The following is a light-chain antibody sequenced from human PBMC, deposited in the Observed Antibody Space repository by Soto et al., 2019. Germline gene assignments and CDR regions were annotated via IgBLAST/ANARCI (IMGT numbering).Light chain of an antibody. J-gene: IGLJ2*01. V-gene: IGLV2-14*01. CDR2: DVS. CDR1: SSDVGGYNY. CDR3: ISYTSSSTLYVV. Sequence: QSALTQPASVSGSPGQSITISCTGTSSDVGGYNYVSWYQQRPGKAPKLMIYDVSNRPSGVSNRFSGSKSGNTASLTISGLQAEDEADYYCISYTSSSTLYVVFGGGTKVTVL.